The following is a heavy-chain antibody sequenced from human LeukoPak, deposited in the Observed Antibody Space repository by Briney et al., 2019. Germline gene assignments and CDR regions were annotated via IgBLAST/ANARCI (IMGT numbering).Heavy chain of an antibody. CDR1: GYTFTSYG. V-gene: IGHV1-69*05. J-gene: IGHJ6*03. CDR3: ARDLNMDGDGAYYYYMDV. Sequence: SVKVSCKASGYTFTSYGISWVRQAPGQGLEWMGGTIPIFGTANYAQKFQGRVTITTDESTSTAYMELSSLRSEDTAVYYCARDLNMDGDGAYYYYMDVWGKGTTVTVSS. D-gene: IGHD4-17*01. CDR2: TIPIFGTA.